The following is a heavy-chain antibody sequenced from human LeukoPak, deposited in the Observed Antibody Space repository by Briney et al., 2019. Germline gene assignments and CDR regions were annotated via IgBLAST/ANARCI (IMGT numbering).Heavy chain of an antibody. D-gene: IGHD3-22*01. V-gene: IGHV4-4*07. J-gene: IGHJ4*02. CDR2: IYTSGST. Sequence: SETLSLTCTVSGGSISSYYWSWIRQPAGKGLEWIGRIYTSGSTNYNPSLKSRVTMSVGTSKNQFSLKLSSVTAADTAVYYCARGYPHYYDSSGYYDYWGQGTLVTVSS. CDR1: GGSISSYY. CDR3: ARGYPHYYDSSGYYDY.